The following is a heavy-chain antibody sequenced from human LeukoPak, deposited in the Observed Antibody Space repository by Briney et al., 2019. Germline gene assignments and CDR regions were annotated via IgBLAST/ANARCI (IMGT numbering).Heavy chain of an antibody. D-gene: IGHD3-10*01. CDR2: IHYSGST. Sequence: PSETLSLTCTVSSGSISTYYWSWIRQPPGKGLEWIGYIHYSGSTNYNPSLKSRVTISVDTSKNQFSLKLSSVTAADTAVYYCARVSLGGSGSYSSPSPFFDYWGQGTLVTVSS. V-gene: IGHV4-59*01. J-gene: IGHJ4*02. CDR3: ARVSLGGSGSYSSPSPFFDY. CDR1: SGSISTYY.